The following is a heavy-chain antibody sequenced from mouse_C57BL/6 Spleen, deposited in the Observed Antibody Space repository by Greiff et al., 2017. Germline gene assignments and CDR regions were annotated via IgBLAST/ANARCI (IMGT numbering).Heavy chain of an antibody. CDR2: ISSGGSYT. CDR3: AVPFITTAFDV. Sequence: EVHLVESGGDLVKPGGSLKLSCAASGFTFSSYGMSWVRPTPDQRLEWVATISSGGSYTYYPDSVKGRFTISRDNAKNTLYLQMSSLKSEDTDMDDCAVPFITTAFDVWGTGTTVTVSS. CDR1: GFTFSSYG. V-gene: IGHV5-6*01. J-gene: IGHJ1*03. D-gene: IGHD1-1*01.